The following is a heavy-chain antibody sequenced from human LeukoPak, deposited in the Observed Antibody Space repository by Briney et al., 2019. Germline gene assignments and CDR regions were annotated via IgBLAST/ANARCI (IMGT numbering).Heavy chain of an antibody. V-gene: IGHV1-69*04. Sequence: GASVTVSCKASGGTFSSYAISWVRQAPGQGLEWMGRIIPILGIANYAQKFQGRVTITADKSTSTAYMELSSLRSEDTAVYYCARLAGYRPYWGQGTLVTVSS. D-gene: IGHD5-12*01. CDR3: ARLAGYRPY. CDR2: IIPILGIA. CDR1: GGTFSSYA. J-gene: IGHJ4*02.